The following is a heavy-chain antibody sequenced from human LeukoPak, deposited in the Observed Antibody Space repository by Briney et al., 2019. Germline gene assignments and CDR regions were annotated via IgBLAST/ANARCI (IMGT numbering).Heavy chain of an antibody. D-gene: IGHD3-22*01. Sequence: GESLKISCAASGFTFSNAWMSWVRQAPGKGLEWVGRIKSKTDGGTTDYAAPVKGRFTISRDDSKNTLYLQMNSLKTEDTAVYYCTTTAYYYDSSGYYYSWDYFDYWGQGTLVTASS. CDR3: TTTAYYYDSSGYYYSWDYFDY. CDR2: IKSKTDGGTT. CDR1: GFTFSNAW. V-gene: IGHV3-15*01. J-gene: IGHJ4*02.